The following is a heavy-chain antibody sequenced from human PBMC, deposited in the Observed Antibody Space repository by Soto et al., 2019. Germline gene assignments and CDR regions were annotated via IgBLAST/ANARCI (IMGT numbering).Heavy chain of an antibody. V-gene: IGHV3-23*01. Sequence: EAQLLESGGGLVQPGGSLGLSCAASGFTFSTYPMSWVRQAPGKGLEWVSGISGSGISTYYTDSVKGRFTISRDNSKNTVFLQMNSLRDEDTAVYYCVKPPVITASYYYYDMDVWGQGTTVTVSS. CDR3: VKPPVITASYYYYDMDV. D-gene: IGHD4-4*01. CDR1: GFTFSTYP. CDR2: ISGSGIST. J-gene: IGHJ6*02.